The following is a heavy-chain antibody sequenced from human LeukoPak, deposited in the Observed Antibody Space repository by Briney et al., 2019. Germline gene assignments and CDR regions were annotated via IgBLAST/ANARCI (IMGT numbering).Heavy chain of an antibody. CDR3: VTGNQLPLDYYYYMDV. CDR1: GYTFTGSY. D-gene: IGHD2-2*01. J-gene: IGHJ6*03. V-gene: IGHV1-2*02. CDR2: INPKRGGT. Sequence: AASVKVSCKASGYTFTGSYMHWVRQAPGQRLGWMGWINPKRGGTNYAQKFQGRVTMTRDTSISTAYMELSRLRSDDTAVYYCVTGNQLPLDYYYYMDVWGKGTTVTVSS.